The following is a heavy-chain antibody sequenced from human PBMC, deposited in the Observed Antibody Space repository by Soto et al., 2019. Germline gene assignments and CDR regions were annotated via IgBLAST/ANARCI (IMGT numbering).Heavy chain of an antibody. V-gene: IGHV4-4*02. CDR2: IYHSGST. Sequence: SETLSLTCTVSGDSISSGDWWSWVRQPPGKGLEWIGEIYHSGSTNYNPSLRSRVTLSIDESKNQFSLRLTSMTAADTAIYYCAGGGGRYFDWLLSFDYWGQGTLVTVSS. J-gene: IGHJ4*02. CDR1: GDSISSGDW. D-gene: IGHD3-9*01. CDR3: AGGGGRYFDWLLSFDY.